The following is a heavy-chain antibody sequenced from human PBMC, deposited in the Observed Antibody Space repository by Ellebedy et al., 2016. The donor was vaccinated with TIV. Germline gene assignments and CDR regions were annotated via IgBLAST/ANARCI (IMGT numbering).Heavy chain of an antibody. CDR2: INHSGST. J-gene: IGHJ4*02. CDR1: GGSFSGYY. Sequence: GSLRLXCAVYGGSFSGYYWSWIRQPPGKGLEWIGEINHSGSTNYNPSLKSRVTISVDTSKNQFSLKLSSVTAADTAVYYCASLRGVKGRSYFDYWGQGTLVTVSS. D-gene: IGHD3-10*01. V-gene: IGHV4-34*01. CDR3: ASLRGVKGRSYFDY.